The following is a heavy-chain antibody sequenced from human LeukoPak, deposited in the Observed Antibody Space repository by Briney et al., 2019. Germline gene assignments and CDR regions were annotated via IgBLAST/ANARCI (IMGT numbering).Heavy chain of an antibody. CDR1: GGSISSYY. CDR2: IYTSGST. J-gene: IGHJ4*02. Sequence: SETLSLTCTVSGGSISSYYWSWIRQPAGKGLEWIGRIYTSGSTNYNPSLKSRVTMSVDTSKNQFSLKPSSVTAADTAVYYCARERRDRYSYGLPYFDYWGQGTLVTVSS. D-gene: IGHD5-18*01. CDR3: ARERRDRYSYGLPYFDY. V-gene: IGHV4-4*07.